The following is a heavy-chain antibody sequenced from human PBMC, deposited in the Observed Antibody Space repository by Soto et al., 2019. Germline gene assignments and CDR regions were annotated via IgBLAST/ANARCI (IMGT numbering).Heavy chain of an antibody. CDR1: GFTFSSYA. J-gene: IGHJ3*02. CDR3: AGHKPGQLWAQYDAFDI. Sequence: GGSLRLSCAASGFTFSSYAMSWVRQAPGKGLEWVSAISGSGGSTYYADSVKGRFTISRDNSKNTLYLQMNSLRAEDTAVYYCAGHKPGQLWAQYDAFDIWGQGTMVTVSS. CDR2: ISGSGGST. V-gene: IGHV3-23*01. D-gene: IGHD5-18*01.